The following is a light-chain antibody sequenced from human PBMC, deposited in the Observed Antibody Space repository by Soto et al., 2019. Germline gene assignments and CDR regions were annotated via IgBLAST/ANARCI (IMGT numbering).Light chain of an antibody. CDR3: QQYNNWPPSVTYT. J-gene: IGKJ2*01. V-gene: IGKV3-15*01. CDR1: QTVTTN. Sequence: ETVMTQSPATLSVSPGERVTLSCRASQTVTTNLAWYQQKSGQAPRRLIYGASTRATGIPARFSGSGSGTEFTLTISNLQSEDSALYYGQQYNNWPPSVTYTFGQGTKLEIK. CDR2: GAS.